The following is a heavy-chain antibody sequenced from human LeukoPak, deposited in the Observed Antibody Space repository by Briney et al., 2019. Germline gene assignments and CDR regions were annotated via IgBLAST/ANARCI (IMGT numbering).Heavy chain of an antibody. Sequence: AASVKVSCKASGGTFSSYAISWVRQAPGQGLEWMGRIIPILGIANYAQKFQGRVTITADKSASTAYMELSSLRSEDTAVYYCAREDGYSYGYDLGYWGQGTLVTVSS. CDR3: AREDGYSYGYDLGY. CDR2: IIPILGIA. J-gene: IGHJ4*02. D-gene: IGHD5-18*01. V-gene: IGHV1-69*04. CDR1: GGTFSSYA.